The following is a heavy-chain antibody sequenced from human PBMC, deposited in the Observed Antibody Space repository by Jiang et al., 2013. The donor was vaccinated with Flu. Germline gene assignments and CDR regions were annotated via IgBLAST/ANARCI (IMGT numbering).Heavy chain of an antibody. J-gene: IGHJ4*02. CDR1: GFGFRNYA. Sequence: VQLLESGGGLVQPGGSLRLSCEASGFGFRNYAMSWVRQAPGKGLEWVSTISGSGTRTYYADSVKGRFTISRDNSKNTLYLQMNTLRAEDTAVFYCAKDHRYYDFSPNRFDYWGQGPWSPSPQ. V-gene: IGHV3-23*01. D-gene: IGHD3-3*01. CDR3: AKDHRYYDFSPNRFDY. CDR2: ISGSGTRT.